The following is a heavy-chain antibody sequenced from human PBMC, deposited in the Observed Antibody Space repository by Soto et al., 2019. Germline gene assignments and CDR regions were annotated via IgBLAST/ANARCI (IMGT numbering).Heavy chain of an antibody. Sequence: GGSLRLSCAASGFTVSSNYMSWVRQAPGKGLEWVSVLYGGGTTYYADSVKGRFTISRDNSKNTLYLQMNSLRVEDTAFYYCASALISTSFGFDHWGQGTLVTVSS. CDR2: LYGGGTT. CDR1: GFTVSSNY. CDR3: ASALISTSFGFDH. J-gene: IGHJ4*02. D-gene: IGHD2-2*01. V-gene: IGHV3-66*01.